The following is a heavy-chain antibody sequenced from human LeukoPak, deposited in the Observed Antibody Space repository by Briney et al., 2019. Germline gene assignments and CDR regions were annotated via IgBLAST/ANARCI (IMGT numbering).Heavy chain of an antibody. CDR2: ISGSGGST. Sequence: GASLRLSCAASGFTFSSYAMSWVRQAPGKGLEWVSAISGSGGSTYYADSVKGRFTISRDNSKNTLYLQMNSLRAEDTAVYYCAKGQHYYYGMDVWGQGTTVTVSS. CDR3: AKGQHYYYGMDV. CDR1: GFTFSSYA. J-gene: IGHJ6*02. V-gene: IGHV3-23*01.